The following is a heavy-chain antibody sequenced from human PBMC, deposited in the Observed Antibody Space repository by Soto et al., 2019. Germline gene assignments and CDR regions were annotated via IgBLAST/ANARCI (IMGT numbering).Heavy chain of an antibody. CDR3: ARGSPGLIMIYYYYMDV. J-gene: IGHJ6*03. Sequence: SETLSLTCAVYGGSFSGYYWSWIRRPPGKGLEWIGEINHSGSTNYNPSLKSRVTISVDTSKNQFSLKLSSVTAADTAVYYCARGSPGLIMIYYYYMDVWGKGTTVTVSS. D-gene: IGHD3-16*01. CDR2: INHSGST. CDR1: GGSFSGYY. V-gene: IGHV4-34*01.